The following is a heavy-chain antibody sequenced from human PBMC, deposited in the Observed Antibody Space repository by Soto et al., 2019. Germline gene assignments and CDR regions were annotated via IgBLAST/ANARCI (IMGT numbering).Heavy chain of an antibody. J-gene: IGHJ4*02. V-gene: IGHV4-31*03. D-gene: IGHD3-10*01. CDR1: GGSFSSGYY. CDR2: IYYSGST. Sequence: QVQLQESGPGLVKPSQTLSLTCTVSGGSFSSGYYWIWIRQQPVKGLEWIGYIYYSGSTYYNPSLKSRVTISVDTSKNQFSLNLSSVTAADTAVYFCARLNYASGSRYFDYWGQGTLVTVSS. CDR3: ARLNYASGSRYFDY.